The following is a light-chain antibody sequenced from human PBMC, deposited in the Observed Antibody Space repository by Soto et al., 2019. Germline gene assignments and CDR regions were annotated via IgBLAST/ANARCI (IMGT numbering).Light chain of an antibody. CDR2: GAS. Sequence: EVVMTQSPATLSVSPGEGATLFCRASQSVTTNMAWYQQKPGQAPRLLIYGASTRATGIPVRFSGSGSGTDFTLTISSLQSEDFAVYYCQQYNNWPPWTFGQGTKGDIK. V-gene: IGKV3-15*01. J-gene: IGKJ1*01. CDR1: QSVTTN. CDR3: QQYNNWPPWT.